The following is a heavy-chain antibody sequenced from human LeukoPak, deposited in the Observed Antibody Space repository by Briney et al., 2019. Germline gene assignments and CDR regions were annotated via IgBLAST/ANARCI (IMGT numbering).Heavy chain of an antibody. CDR2: VSYDGSNK. Sequence: GGSLRLSCAASGFTFSSFAMHWVRQAPGKGLQWVAVVSYDGSNKYYTDSVKGRFTISRDNSRNTLYLQMNSLRAEDTAVYYCARDEVLCTSISCYVPYAMGVWGQGTTVSVSS. J-gene: IGHJ6*02. CDR3: ARDEVLCTSISCYVPYAMGV. CDR1: GFTFSSFA. D-gene: IGHD2-2*01. V-gene: IGHV3-30*04.